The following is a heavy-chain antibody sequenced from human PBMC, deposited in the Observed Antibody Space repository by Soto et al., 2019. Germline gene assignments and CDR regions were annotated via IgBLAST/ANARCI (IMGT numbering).Heavy chain of an antibody. D-gene: IGHD3-22*01. CDR3: AREADYYDSSGYPGENWFDL. Sequence: SETLSLTCTGSGGSISSGDYYWSWIRQRPGKGLEWIGYIYYSGSTYYNPSLKSRVTISVDTSKNQFSLKLSSVTAADTAVYYCAREADYYDSSGYPGENWFDLWGQGTLVTVSS. V-gene: IGHV4-30-4*01. CDR1: GGSISSGDYY. J-gene: IGHJ5*02. CDR2: IYYSGST.